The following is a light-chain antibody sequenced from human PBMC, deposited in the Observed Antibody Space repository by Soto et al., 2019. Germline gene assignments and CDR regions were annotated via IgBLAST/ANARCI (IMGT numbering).Light chain of an antibody. Sequence: QAVVTQPPSASGTPGQRVTISCSGSSSNIGSNTLNWYQQLPGTAPQLLIYSNNQRPSGVPDRFSGSKSGASASLAISGLQSEDEAAYYCSAWDASLNGRVFGGGTKLTVL. V-gene: IGLV1-44*01. CDR3: SAWDASLNGRV. CDR2: SNN. J-gene: IGLJ3*02. CDR1: SSNIGSNT.